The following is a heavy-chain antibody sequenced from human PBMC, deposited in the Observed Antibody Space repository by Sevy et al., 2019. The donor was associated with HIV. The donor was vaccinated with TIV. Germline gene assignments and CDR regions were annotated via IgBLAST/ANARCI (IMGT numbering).Heavy chain of an antibody. Sequence: EGSLRLSCAASGFTFSSYAMHWVRQAPGKGLEWVAVISYDGSNKYYADSVKGRFTISRDNSKNTLYLQMNSLRTEDTAVYYCARDRGSGKNVFFDYWGQGTLVTVSS. CDR2: ISYDGSNK. CDR1: GFTFSSYA. V-gene: IGHV3-30-3*01. D-gene: IGHD3-10*01. J-gene: IGHJ4*02. CDR3: ARDRGSGKNVFFDY.